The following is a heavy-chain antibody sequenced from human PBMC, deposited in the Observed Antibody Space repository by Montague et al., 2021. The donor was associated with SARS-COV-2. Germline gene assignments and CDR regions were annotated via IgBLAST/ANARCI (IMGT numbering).Heavy chain of an antibody. D-gene: IGHD3-3*01. CDR3: ATLPSSITIFGVVQGYYFDD. J-gene: IGHJ4*02. V-gene: IGHV4-34*01. CDR1: GGSFSGYY. Sequence: SETLSLTCAVCGGSFSGYYWSWIRQPPGKGLEWIGEINHSGSTNYNPSLKSRVTISVDTSKNQFSLKLSSVTAADTAVYYCATLPSSITIFGVVQGYYFDDWGQGTLVTVSS. CDR2: INHSGST.